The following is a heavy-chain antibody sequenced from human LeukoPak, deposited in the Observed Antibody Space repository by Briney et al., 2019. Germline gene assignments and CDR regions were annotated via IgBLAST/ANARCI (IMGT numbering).Heavy chain of an antibody. CDR2: IYYSGTT. Sequence: SQTLSLTCTVSGGSISSGGYYWGWIRQPPGKGLEWIGSIYYSGTTYYSPSLESRVTISVDTSNNQVSLNLNSVTAADTAIYFCARGGFYGHPFDFGGQGTLVTVSS. CDR1: GGSISSGGYY. V-gene: IGHV4-39*07. CDR3: ARGGFYGHPFDF. D-gene: IGHD3-3*01. J-gene: IGHJ4*02.